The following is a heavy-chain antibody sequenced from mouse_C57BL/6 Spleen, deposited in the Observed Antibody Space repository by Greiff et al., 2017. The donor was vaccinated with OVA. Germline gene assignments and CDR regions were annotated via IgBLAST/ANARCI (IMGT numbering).Heavy chain of an antibody. J-gene: IGHJ2*01. CDR2: ISSGSSTI. V-gene: IGHV5-17*01. D-gene: IGHD1-1*01. CDR1: GFTFSDYG. Sequence: EVKVVESGGGLVKPGGSLKLSCAASGFTFSDYGMHWVRQAPEKGLEWVAYISSGSSTIYYADTVQGRFTISRDNAKNTLFLQMTSLRSEDTAIYYCSSAYGSSQYYFDYWGQGTTLTVSS. CDR3: SSAYGSSQYYFDY.